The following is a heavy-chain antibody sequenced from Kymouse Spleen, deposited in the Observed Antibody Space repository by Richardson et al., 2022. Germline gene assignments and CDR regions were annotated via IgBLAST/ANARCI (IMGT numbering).Heavy chain of an antibody. CDR2: ISWNSGSI. J-gene: IGHJ4*02. D-gene: IGHD6-13*01. CDR3: AKDGRYSSSLFDY. V-gene: IGHV3-9*01. CDR1: GFTFDDYA. Sequence: EVQLVESGGGLVQPGRSLRLSCAASGFTFDDYAMHWVRQAPGKGLEWVSGISWNSGSIGYADSVKGRFTISRDNAKNSLYLQMNSLRAEDTALYYCAKDGRYSSSLFDYWGQGTLVTVSS.